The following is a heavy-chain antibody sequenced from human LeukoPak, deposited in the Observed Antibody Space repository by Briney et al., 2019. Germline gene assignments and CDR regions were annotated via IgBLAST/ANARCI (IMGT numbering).Heavy chain of an antibody. Sequence: SETLSLTCNVSGYSISRGYYWGWIRQPPGKGLEWIGVIYYSGTTYYNPPLKSRVTMSVDTSKNQFSLNLNSVTAADTAVCYCARGGYMSNWFEHWGQGTPVTVSS. J-gene: IGHJ5*02. V-gene: IGHV4-38-2*02. CDR3: ARGGYMSNWFEH. D-gene: IGHD5-12*01. CDR1: GYSISRGYY. CDR2: IYYSGTT.